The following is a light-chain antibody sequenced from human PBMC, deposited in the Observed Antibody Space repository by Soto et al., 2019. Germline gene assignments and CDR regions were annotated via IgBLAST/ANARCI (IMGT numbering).Light chain of an antibody. CDR1: QTVLYSSNNKNH. J-gene: IGKJ1*01. CDR2: WAS. CDR3: QQYYSTPRT. V-gene: IGKV4-1*01. Sequence: DVVMTQSPDSLSVSLGERATINCKSSQTVLYSSNNKNHLAWYQQRPGQPPKLLFSWASTRESGVPDRFSASGSGADFTLSIGSLQADDVAVYYCQQYYSTPRTFGQGTKVDIK.